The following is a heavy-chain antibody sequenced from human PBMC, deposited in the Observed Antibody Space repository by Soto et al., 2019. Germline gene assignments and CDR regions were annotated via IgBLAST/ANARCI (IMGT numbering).Heavy chain of an antibody. V-gene: IGHV3-23*01. CDR1: GFTFSNHA. D-gene: IGHD4-4*01. CDR2: FTTSGDFT. J-gene: IGHJ4*02. Sequence: EVQLLDSGGALAQPGGSLRLSCATSGFTFSNHAMSWVRQAPGKGLEWVSTFTTSGDFTYYADSVKGRFTISRDNSKSTLYLQMNSLRVEDTAVYYCARLVTDWGQGTLVTVSS. CDR3: ARLVTD.